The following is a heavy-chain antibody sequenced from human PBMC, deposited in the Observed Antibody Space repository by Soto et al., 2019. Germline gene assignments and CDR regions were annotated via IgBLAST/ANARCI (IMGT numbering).Heavy chain of an antibody. J-gene: IGHJ1*01. CDR1: GFTVSTNF. Sequence: DVQLVESGGGLVQPGGSLRLSCAASGFTVSTNFMSWVRQAPGKGLEWVSVIYSGGSTYYADSVKGRFTISRDSSKNTLYLQMNSLRAEDTAVYYCARCTMRGLLSDWGQGALVTVSS. CDR3: ARCTMRGLLSD. D-gene: IGHD3-22*01. CDR2: IYSGGST. V-gene: IGHV3-66*01.